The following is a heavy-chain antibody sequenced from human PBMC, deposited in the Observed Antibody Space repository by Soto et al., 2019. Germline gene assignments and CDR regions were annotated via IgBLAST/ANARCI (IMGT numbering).Heavy chain of an antibody. CDR3: ARDSPEIAAVNWFDP. V-gene: IGHV1-2*02. Sequence: AASVKVSCKASGYTFTGYYMHWVRQAPGQGLEWMGWINPNSGGTNYAQKFQGRVTMTRDTSISTAYMELSRLRSDDTAVYYCARDSPEIAAVNWFDPWGQGTLVTVSS. D-gene: IGHD6-13*01. J-gene: IGHJ5*02. CDR1: GYTFTGYY. CDR2: INPNSGGT.